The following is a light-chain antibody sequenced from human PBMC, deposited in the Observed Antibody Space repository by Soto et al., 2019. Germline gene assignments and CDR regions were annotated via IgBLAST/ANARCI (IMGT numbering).Light chain of an antibody. CDR2: GAS. CDR3: HHYSNWPPET. V-gene: IGKV3-15*01. Sequence: EIVMTQSPATLSVSPGERATLSCRASQTVSSKLAWYQQKRGQAPRLLIFGASTRAAGVPARFSGSGSGTEFTLTISSLQSEDSAVYYCHHYSNWPPETFGQGTKVEIK. J-gene: IGKJ1*01. CDR1: QTVSSK.